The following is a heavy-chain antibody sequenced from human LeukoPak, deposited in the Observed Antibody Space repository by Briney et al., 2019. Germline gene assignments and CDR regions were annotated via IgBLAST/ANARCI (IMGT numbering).Heavy chain of an antibody. CDR3: ARASSYYGSGSYSKTPDY. CDR1: GYTFTSYG. Sequence: ASVKVSCKASGYTFTSYGISWVRQAPGQGLEWMGWISAYNGNTNYAQKLQGRVTMTTDTSTSTAYMELRSLRSDDTAVYYCARASSYYGSGSYSKTPDYWGQGTLVTVSS. J-gene: IGHJ4*02. V-gene: IGHV1-18*01. D-gene: IGHD3-10*01. CDR2: ISAYNGNT.